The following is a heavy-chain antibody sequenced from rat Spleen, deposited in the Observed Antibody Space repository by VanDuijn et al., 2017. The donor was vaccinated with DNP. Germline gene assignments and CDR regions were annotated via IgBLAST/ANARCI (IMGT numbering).Heavy chain of an antibody. J-gene: IGHJ4*01. CDR1: GFTFSNYD. CDR2: ISYDGSST. Sequence: EVQLVESGGGLVQPGRSMKLSCAASGFTFSNYDMAWVRQAPKKGLEWVATISYDGSSTNYRDSVKGRFTISRDNAKSTLYLQMDSLRSEDTATYYCARGLPGCPYVMDAWGQGASVTVSS. CDR3: ARGLPGCPYVMDA. D-gene: IGHD1-4*01. V-gene: IGHV5-7*01.